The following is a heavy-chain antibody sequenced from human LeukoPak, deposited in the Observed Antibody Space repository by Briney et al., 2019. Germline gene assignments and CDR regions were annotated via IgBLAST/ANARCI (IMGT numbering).Heavy chain of an antibody. CDR3: ARDHEYSSGWYNYYYYGMDV. CDR2: INSDGSIT. CDR1: GFTFTTYW. J-gene: IGHJ6*02. Sequence: PGGSLRLSCAASGFTFTTYWMHWVRQAPGKGLVWVSHINSDGSITSYADSVKGRFTISRDNAKNTLYLQMNSLRAEDTAVYYCARDHEYSSGWYNYYYYGMDVWGQGTTVTVSS. V-gene: IGHV3-74*01. D-gene: IGHD6-19*01.